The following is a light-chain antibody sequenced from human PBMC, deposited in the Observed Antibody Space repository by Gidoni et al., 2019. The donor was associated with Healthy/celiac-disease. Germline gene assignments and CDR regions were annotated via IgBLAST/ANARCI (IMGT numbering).Light chain of an antibody. CDR1: QSVRSN. J-gene: IGKJ4*01. CDR3: PQYTNWPPGCT. V-gene: IGKV3-15*01. CDR2: GAS. Sequence: EIEMTQSPATLSVSPGERATLSCRASQSVRSNFAWYQQKPGQAPRLLISGASTRATGIPARFSGRGSGTEFSLTLRRLHSVDFAVYYCPQYTNWPPGCTFGGGTKVEI.